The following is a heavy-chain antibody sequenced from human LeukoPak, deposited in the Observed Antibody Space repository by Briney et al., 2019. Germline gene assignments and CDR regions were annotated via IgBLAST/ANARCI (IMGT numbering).Heavy chain of an antibody. D-gene: IGHD6-19*01. V-gene: IGHV4-4*02. Sequence: SETLSLTCAVSGGSISSSNWWSWVRQPPGKGLEWIGEIYHSGSTNYNPSLKSRVTISVDKSKNQFSLKLSSVTAADTAVYYCARVWGSGWKGIDYWGQGTLVTVSS. CDR3: ARVWGSGWKGIDY. CDR1: GGSISSSNW. CDR2: IYHSGST. J-gene: IGHJ4*02.